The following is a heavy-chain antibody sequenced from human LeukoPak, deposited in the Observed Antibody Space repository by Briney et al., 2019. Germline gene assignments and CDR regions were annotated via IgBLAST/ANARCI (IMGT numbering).Heavy chain of an antibody. CDR3: ARDRSNYESSGYHTRQFDY. CDR1: GYTFTSYG. Sequence: GASVTVSCKASGYTFTSYGISWVRQAPGQGLEWMGWISAYNGNTNYAQKLQGRVTMTTDTSTSTGYMGLRSRRSDDTAVYYCARDRSNYESSGYHTRQFDYWGQGTLVTVSS. CDR2: ISAYNGNT. J-gene: IGHJ4*02. V-gene: IGHV1-18*01. D-gene: IGHD3-22*01.